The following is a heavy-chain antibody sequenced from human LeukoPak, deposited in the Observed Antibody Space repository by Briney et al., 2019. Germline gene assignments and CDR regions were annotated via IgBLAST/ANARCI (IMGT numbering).Heavy chain of an antibody. D-gene: IGHD2-2*01. CDR3: ARDTIVVVPAAIGQWVDYYYYMDV. V-gene: IGHV3-48*03. CDR1: GFTFSSYE. Sequence: GGSLRLSCAASGFTFSSYEMNWVRQAPGQGLEWVSYISSSGSTIYYAESVKGRFTISRDNAKSTLYLQMNSLRSEDTAVYYCARDTIVVVPAAIGQWVDYYYYMDVWGKGTTVTISS. CDR2: ISSSGSTI. J-gene: IGHJ6*03.